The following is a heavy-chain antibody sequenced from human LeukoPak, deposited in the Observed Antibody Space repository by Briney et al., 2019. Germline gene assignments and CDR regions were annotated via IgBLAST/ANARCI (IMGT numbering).Heavy chain of an antibody. Sequence: ASVKVSCKASGYTFTNYGVYWVRQAPGQGLEWMGWISVYNGNTNYAQKFQGRVTLTTDTSTSTAYMELWSLRSDDTAVYYCARAKRESSRSFFDPWGQGTLVTVSS. V-gene: IGHV1-18*01. J-gene: IGHJ5*02. CDR1: GYTFTNYG. CDR3: ARAKRESSRSFFDP. D-gene: IGHD6-13*01. CDR2: ISVYNGNT.